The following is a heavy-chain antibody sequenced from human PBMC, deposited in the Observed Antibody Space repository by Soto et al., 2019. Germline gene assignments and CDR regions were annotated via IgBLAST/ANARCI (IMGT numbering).Heavy chain of an antibody. V-gene: IGHV4-59*10. Sequence: SETLSLTCAVYDGSFSEDYWSWIRQSAGKGLEWIGRIDTSGTTNYNPSLKSRVTMSVDASKNHFSLNLSSVTAADTAVYYCARGPRGYVYYHGMDVWGQGTTVTVSS. CDR2: IDTSGTT. CDR1: DGSFSEDY. CDR3: ARGPRGYVYYHGMDV. D-gene: IGHD3-10*01. J-gene: IGHJ6*02.